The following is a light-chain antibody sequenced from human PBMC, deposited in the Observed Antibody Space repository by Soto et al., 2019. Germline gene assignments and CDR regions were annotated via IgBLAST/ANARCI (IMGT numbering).Light chain of an antibody. CDR1: QSIGSW. CDR3: QQSYSTPLT. J-gene: IGKJ4*01. Sequence: DIQMSQSPSILSASVGDRVTITCRASQSIGSWVAWYQQKPGRAPNLLIHKASHLESGVPSRFSGSGSGTDFTLTISSLQPEDFATYSCQQSYSTPLTFGGGTKVDIK. CDR2: KAS. V-gene: IGKV1-5*03.